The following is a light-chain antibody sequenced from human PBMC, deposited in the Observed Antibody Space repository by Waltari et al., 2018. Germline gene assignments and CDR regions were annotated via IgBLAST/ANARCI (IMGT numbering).Light chain of an antibody. CDR1: GEYSAYA. CDR3: QTWGTGIQV. CDR2: VNSDGSH. Sequence: LVLTQSPSASASLGASVKLTCSLPGEYSAYAIAWHQQQPLKGPRYLMTVNSDGSHKKGDGISERFSGSGADLVRYLIISRRQSDDEADYFCQTWGTGIQVFGSGTKLTVL. V-gene: IGLV4-69*01. J-gene: IGLJ3*02.